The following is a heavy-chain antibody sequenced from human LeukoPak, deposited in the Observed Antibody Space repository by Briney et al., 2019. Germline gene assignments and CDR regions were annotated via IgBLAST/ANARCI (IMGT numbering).Heavy chain of an antibody. CDR2: ISRSSSYM. CDR1: GFTFSSYS. J-gene: IGHJ2*01. V-gene: IGHV3-21*04. CDR3: ARVSESEWSFDL. D-gene: IGHD1-14*01. Sequence: GGSLRLSCAVSGFTFSSYSMNRVRQAPGKGLEWVSSISRSSSYMYYADSVKGRFTISRDNAKNSLYLQMNSLRAEDTALYYCARVSESEWSFDLWGRGTLVTVSS.